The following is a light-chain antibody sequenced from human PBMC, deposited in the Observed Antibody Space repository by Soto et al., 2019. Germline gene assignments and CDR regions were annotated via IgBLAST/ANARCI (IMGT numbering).Light chain of an antibody. Sequence: QSALTQPASVSGSPGQSITISCTGTNSDLGSYNLVSWFQQHPGKVPKVMIYEGTKRPSGVSDRFSGSKSGTSASLAITGLQAEDEADYYCQSYDSSLSGHVIFGGGTKLTVL. V-gene: IGLV2-14*02. CDR1: NSDLGSYNL. CDR2: EGT. CDR3: QSYDSSLSGHVI. J-gene: IGLJ2*01.